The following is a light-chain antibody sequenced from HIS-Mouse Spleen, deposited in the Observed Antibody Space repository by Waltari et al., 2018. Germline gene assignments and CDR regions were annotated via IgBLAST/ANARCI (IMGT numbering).Light chain of an antibody. J-gene: IGLJ3*02. CDR1: SSNIGSNY. CDR2: RNN. Sequence: QSVLTQSPSASGTPGQRVTISCSGSSSNIGSNYVYWYQQLPGTAPKLLIYRNNPRPSGVPDRFSCSKSGTSASLAISGLRSEDEADYYCAAWDDSLSGPVFGGGTKLTVL. CDR3: AAWDDSLSGPV. V-gene: IGLV1-47*01.